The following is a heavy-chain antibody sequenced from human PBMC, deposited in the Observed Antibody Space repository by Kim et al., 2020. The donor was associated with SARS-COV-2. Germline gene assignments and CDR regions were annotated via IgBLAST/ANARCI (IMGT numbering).Heavy chain of an antibody. Sequence: GGSLRLSCAASGFTFDDYGMSWVRQTPGKGLEWVAGINKNGGSTGYVDSAKGRFTISRDNAKNSLFLQMNSLRADDTALYHCVRGSYKGPFDFWGQGTLVTVSS. CDR1: GFTFDDYG. D-gene: IGHD1-1*01. CDR3: VRGSYKGPFDF. J-gene: IGHJ4*02. CDR2: INKNGGST. V-gene: IGHV3-20*01.